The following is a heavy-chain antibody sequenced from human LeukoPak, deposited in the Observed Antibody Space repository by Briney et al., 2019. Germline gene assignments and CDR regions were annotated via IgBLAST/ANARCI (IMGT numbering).Heavy chain of an antibody. D-gene: IGHD6-25*01. CDR3: ARMEDSSGCY. CDR2: IYYSGST. V-gene: IGHV4-39*01. Sequence: SQTLSLTCTVSGGSISSGSYYWGWIRQPPGKGLEWIGSIYYSGSTYYNPSLKSRVTISVDTSKNQFSLKLSSVTAADTAVYYCARMEDSSGCYWGQGTLVTVSS. J-gene: IGHJ4*02. CDR1: GGSISSGSYY.